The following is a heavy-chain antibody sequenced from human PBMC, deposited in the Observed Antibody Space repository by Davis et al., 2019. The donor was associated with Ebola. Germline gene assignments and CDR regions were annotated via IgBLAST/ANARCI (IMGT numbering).Heavy chain of an antibody. Sequence: GESLKISCAASGFIFSDYAMHWVRQAPGKGLEWVAVISHSSRERFYADSVKGRFTISRDNSENTLYLQMNSLTTDDTAVYYCARAVHNEELDYWGQGTPVTVSS. CDR1: GFIFSDYA. D-gene: IGHD1-1*01. V-gene: IGHV3-30*04. J-gene: IGHJ4*01. CDR3: ARAVHNEELDY. CDR2: ISHSSRER.